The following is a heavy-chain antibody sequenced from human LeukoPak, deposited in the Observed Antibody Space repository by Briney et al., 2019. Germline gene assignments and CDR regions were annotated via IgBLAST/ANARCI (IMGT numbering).Heavy chain of an antibody. Sequence: ASVKVSCKASGYTFTSYYMHWVRQAPGQGLEWMGIINPSGGSTSYAQKFQGRVTMTRDTSTSTVYMELSSLRSEDTAVYYYARFYYDSSGYSEGMDVWGQGTTVTVSS. D-gene: IGHD3-22*01. CDR3: ARFYYDSSGYSEGMDV. CDR2: INPSGGST. CDR1: GYTFTSYY. V-gene: IGHV1-46*01. J-gene: IGHJ6*02.